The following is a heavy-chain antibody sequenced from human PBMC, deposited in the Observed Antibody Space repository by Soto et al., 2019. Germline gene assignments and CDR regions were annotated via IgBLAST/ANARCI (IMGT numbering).Heavy chain of an antibody. CDR1: GYTLTRYF. CDR3: AFLGTYYFDNSDGFFDF. D-gene: IGHD3-22*01. V-gene: IGHV1-3*01. CDR2: INAGNGNT. J-gene: IGHJ4*02. Sequence: ASVKVSCKASGYTLTRYFIHWVRQAPGQRLEWMGWINAGNGNTKFSQKFQGRVTITRDTSASTAYMELRGLRSEDTAVYYCAFLGTYYFDNSDGFFDFWGLGTLVTVSS.